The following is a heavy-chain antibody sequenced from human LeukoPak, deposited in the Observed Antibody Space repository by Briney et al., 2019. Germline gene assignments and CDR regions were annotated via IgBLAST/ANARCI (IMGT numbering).Heavy chain of an antibody. D-gene: IGHD6-19*01. CDR3: ARGCIAVAGRRFDY. J-gene: IGHJ4*02. CDR1: GGSISSYY. V-gene: IGHV4-59*01. CDR2: IYYSGST. Sequence: SETLSLTCTVSGGSISSYYWSWIRQPPGKGLEWIGYIYYSGSTNYNPSLKSRVTISVDTSKNQFSLKLSSVTAADTAVYYCARGCIAVAGRRFDYWGQGTLVTVSS.